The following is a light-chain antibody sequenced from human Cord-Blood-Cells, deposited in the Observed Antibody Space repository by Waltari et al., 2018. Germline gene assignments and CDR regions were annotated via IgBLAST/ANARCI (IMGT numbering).Light chain of an antibody. Sequence: EIVLTQSQATLSLSPGERATLSCRASQSVSSYLAWYQQKPGQAPRLLIYDASNRATGIPARFSGSGSGTDFTLTISSLEPEDFAVYYCQQRSNWPSYTFGQGTKLEIK. V-gene: IGKV3-11*01. CDR3: QQRSNWPSYT. CDR2: DAS. J-gene: IGKJ2*01. CDR1: QSVSSY.